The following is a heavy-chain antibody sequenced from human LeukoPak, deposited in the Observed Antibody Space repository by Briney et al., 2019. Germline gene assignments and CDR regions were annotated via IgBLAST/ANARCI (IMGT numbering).Heavy chain of an antibody. CDR1: GGTFSSYA. Sequence: EASVKVACKVSGGTFSSYAISWVRQAPGQGLEWMGGIIPIFGTANYAQKFQSRVTIIPDESTSTAYMELSSLRSEDTAVYYCARSWVAIFGVATDNYYYYMDVWGKGTTVTVSS. J-gene: IGHJ6*03. CDR3: ARSWVAIFGVATDNYYYYMDV. CDR2: IIPIFGTA. V-gene: IGHV1-69*01. D-gene: IGHD3-3*01.